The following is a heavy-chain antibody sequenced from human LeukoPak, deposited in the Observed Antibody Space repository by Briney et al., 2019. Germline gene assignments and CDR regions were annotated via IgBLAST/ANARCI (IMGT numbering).Heavy chain of an antibody. D-gene: IGHD2-2*01. Sequence: GGSLRLSCAASGFTFSSYSMNWVRQAPGKGLEWVSSISSSSSYIYYADSVKGRFTISRDDAKNSLYLQMNSLRAEDTAVYYCARAEGSSKNDAFDIWGRGTMVTVSS. CDR3: ARAEGSSKNDAFDI. V-gene: IGHV3-21*01. CDR1: GFTFSSYS. J-gene: IGHJ3*02. CDR2: ISSSSSYI.